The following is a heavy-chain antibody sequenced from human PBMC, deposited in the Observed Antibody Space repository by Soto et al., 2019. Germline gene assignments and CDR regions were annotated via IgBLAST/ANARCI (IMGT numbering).Heavy chain of an antibody. J-gene: IGHJ3*01. CDR2: ISATGTN. Sequence: QLQLQESGPGLVEPSETLSLTCSVSGDSMSSYYRSWIHQYAEKGLEWIGRISATGTNSYIPSLKSRSTLSVETSKSKFSLKLKFVTSAETAVYFCAREQSGAAKFWVQGTLVTVS. CDR3: AREQSGAAKF. D-gene: IGHD2-15*01. CDR1: GDSMSSYY. V-gene: IGHV4-4*07.